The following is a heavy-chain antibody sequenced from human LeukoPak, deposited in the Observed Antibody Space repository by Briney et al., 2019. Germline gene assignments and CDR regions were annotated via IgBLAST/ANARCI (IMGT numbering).Heavy chain of an antibody. V-gene: IGHV3-33*01. CDR1: GFTFSSYG. D-gene: IGHD6-13*01. Sequence: GGSLRLSCAASGFTFSSYGMHWVRQAPGKGLEGVAVIWYDGSNKYYADSVKGRFTISRDYAKNSLYLQMNSLRAEDTALYYCAREEFRSSWYDYWGQGTLVTVSS. CDR2: IWYDGSNK. J-gene: IGHJ4*02. CDR3: AREEFRSSWYDY.